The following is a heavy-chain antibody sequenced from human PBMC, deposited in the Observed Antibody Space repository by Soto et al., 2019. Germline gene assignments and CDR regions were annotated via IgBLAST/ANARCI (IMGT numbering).Heavy chain of an antibody. J-gene: IGHJ6*02. CDR1: GGSISSGGYY. CDR2: IYYSGST. V-gene: IGHV4-31*03. D-gene: IGHD2-21*02. Sequence: TLSLTCTVSGGSISSGGYYWSWIRQHPGKGLEWIGYIYYSGSTYYNPSLKSRVTISVDTSKNQFSLKLSSVTAADTAVYYCAREGDCGGDCGYYGMDVWGQGTTVTVSS. CDR3: AREGDCGGDCGYYGMDV.